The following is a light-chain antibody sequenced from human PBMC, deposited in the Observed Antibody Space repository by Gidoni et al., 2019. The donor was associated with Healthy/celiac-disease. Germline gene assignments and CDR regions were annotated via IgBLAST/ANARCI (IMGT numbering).Light chain of an antibody. V-gene: IGKV3-20*01. Sequence: EIVLTQSPGTLSLSPGERATLSCRASQSVSSSYLAWYQQKPGQAPRLLIYGASSRATGIPDRFSGSGSGTDFTLTISRLEPEDFAVYYCQQYGSSHLFXPXTKVDIK. CDR1: QSVSSSY. CDR3: QQYGSSHL. J-gene: IGKJ3*01. CDR2: GAS.